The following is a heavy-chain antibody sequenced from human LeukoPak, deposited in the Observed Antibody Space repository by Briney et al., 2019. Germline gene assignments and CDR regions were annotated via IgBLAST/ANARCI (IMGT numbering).Heavy chain of an antibody. CDR1: GGTSSSYA. Sequence: SVKVSCKASGGTSSSYAISWVRQAPGQGLEWMGRIIPILGIANYAQKFQGRVTITADKSTSTAYMELSSLRSEDTAVYYCARTPTLSSSSPFDYWGQGTLVTVSS. V-gene: IGHV1-69*04. J-gene: IGHJ4*02. D-gene: IGHD6-6*01. CDR3: ARTPTLSSSSPFDY. CDR2: IIPILGIA.